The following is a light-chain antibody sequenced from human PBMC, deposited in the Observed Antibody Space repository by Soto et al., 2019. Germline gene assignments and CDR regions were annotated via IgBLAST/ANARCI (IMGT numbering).Light chain of an antibody. V-gene: IGLV1-44*01. CDR1: SSNIGSNT. CDR2: NIN. Sequence: QSVLTQPPSASGTPGQRVTISCSGSSSNIGSNTVNWYQQLPGTAPKLLIYNINQRPSGVPDRFSSSKSGTSASLAIGGLQSEDEADYYCAAWDDSLNGVVFGGGTKLTVL. J-gene: IGLJ2*01. CDR3: AAWDDSLNGVV.